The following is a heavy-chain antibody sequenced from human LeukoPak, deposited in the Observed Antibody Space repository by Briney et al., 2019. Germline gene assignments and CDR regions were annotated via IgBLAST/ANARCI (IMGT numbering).Heavy chain of an antibody. D-gene: IGHD3-22*01. CDR3: ARSITMIVVVFDY. CDR1: GFTFSSYA. Sequence: PGGSLRLSCAATGFTFSSYAMHWVRQAPGKGLEWVAVISYDGSNKYYAGSVKGRFTISRDNSKNTLYLQMNSLRAGDTAVYYCARSITMIVVVFDYWGQGTLVTVSS. CDR2: ISYDGSNK. J-gene: IGHJ4*02. V-gene: IGHV3-30-3*01.